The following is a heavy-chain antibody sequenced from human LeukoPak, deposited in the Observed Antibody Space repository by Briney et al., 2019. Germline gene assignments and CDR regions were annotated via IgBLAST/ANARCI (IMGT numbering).Heavy chain of an antibody. Sequence: PSETLSLTCTVSGGSISSSSYYWGWLRQPPGKGLEGIGSIYYSGSTYYNPALKSRVTISVDTSKNQFSLKLSPVTAADTAVYYCARHSHYYDSSGYLVSHAFDIWGQGTMVTVSS. CDR1: GGSISSSSYY. J-gene: IGHJ3*02. V-gene: IGHV4-39*07. CDR3: ARHSHYYDSSGYLVSHAFDI. CDR2: IYYSGST. D-gene: IGHD3-22*01.